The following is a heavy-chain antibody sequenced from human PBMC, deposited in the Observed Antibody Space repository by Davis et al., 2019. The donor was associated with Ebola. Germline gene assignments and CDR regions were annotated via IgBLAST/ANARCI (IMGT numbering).Heavy chain of an antibody. CDR2: IWYDGSRK. D-gene: IGHD2-15*01. CDR3: AIPDCSGANCYSVYIKN. J-gene: IGHJ4*02. Sequence: GESLKISCAASGFNFRSYGMHWVRQAPDKGLEWVAVIWYDGSRKYYGDSVKCRFTISRDNSNNLLYLQMNSLRAEDTAVYYCAIPDCSGANCYSVYIKNWGQGTLVTVSS. V-gene: IGHV3-33*01. CDR1: GFNFRSYG.